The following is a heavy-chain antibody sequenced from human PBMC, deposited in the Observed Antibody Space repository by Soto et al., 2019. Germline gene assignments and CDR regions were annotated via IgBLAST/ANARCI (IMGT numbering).Heavy chain of an antibody. CDR3: ARAHPLVVVAATIWFDP. D-gene: IGHD2-15*01. J-gene: IGHJ5*02. V-gene: IGHV3-21*01. CDR1: GFTFSSYI. CDR2: ISSSSSYI. Sequence: LRLSCAASGFTFSSYIMNWVRQAPGKGLEWVSSISSSSSYIYYADSVKGRFTISRDNAKNSLYLQMNSLRAEDTAVYYCARAHPLVVVAATIWFDPWGQGTLVTVSS.